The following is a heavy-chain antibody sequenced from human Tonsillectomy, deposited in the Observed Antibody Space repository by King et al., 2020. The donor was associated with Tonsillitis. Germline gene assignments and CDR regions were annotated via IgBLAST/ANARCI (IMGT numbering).Heavy chain of an antibody. CDR1: GFTFGDYV. V-gene: IGHV3-49*05. D-gene: IGHD2-21*02. CDR3: TRDLSCGGDCPGEAYWFDP. J-gene: IGHJ5*02. CDR2: IRSKGYGGTT. Sequence: EVQLVESGGGLVKPGRSLRLSCTASGFTFGDYVMSWFRQAPGKGLEWVGFIRSKGYGGTTEYAASVKGRFTISRDDSKSIAYLQMNSLKTEDTAVYYFTRDLSCGGDCPGEAYWFDPWGQGTLVTVSS.